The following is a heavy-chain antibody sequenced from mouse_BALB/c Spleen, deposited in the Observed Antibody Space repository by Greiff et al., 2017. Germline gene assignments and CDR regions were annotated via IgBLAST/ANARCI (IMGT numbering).Heavy chain of an antibody. CDR1: GYTFSSYW. CDR2: ILPGSGST. Sequence: QVQLQQSGAELMKPGASVKISCKATGYTFSSYWIEWVKQRPGHGLEWIGEILPGSGSTNYNEKFKGKATFTADTSSNTAYMQLSSLTSEDSAVYYCARWDYGYGFAYWGQGTLVTVSA. CDR3: ARWDYGYGFAY. V-gene: IGHV1-9*01. D-gene: IGHD1-2*01. J-gene: IGHJ3*01.